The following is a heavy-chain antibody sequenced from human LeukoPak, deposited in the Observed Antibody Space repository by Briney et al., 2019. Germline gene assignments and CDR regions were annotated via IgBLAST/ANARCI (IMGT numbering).Heavy chain of an antibody. D-gene: IGHD3-22*01. V-gene: IGHV1-2*02. Sequence: GASVKVSCKASGYTSTGYYMHWVRQAPRQGLEWMGWINPNSGGTNYAQKFQGRVTMTRDTSISTAYMELSRLRSEDTAVYYCATMGYSHTPFDYWGQGTLVTVSS. CDR3: ATMGYSHTPFDY. J-gene: IGHJ4*02. CDR2: INPNSGGT. CDR1: GYTSTGYY.